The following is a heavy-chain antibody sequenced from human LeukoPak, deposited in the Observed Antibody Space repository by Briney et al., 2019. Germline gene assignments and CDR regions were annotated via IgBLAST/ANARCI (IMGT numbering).Heavy chain of an antibody. CDR2: ITSSGDGT. Sequence: PGRSLRLSCAASGFTFSIYAMSWVRQAPGKGLQWVSSITSSGDGTYYADSVKGRFTISRDNSENMLYLQMNSLRVEDTAVYFCAKDRPNYYGSNGHYYRRDGDYWGQGTLVTVSS. CDR3: AKDRPNYYGSNGHYYRRDGDY. J-gene: IGHJ4*02. V-gene: IGHV3-23*01. D-gene: IGHD3-22*01. CDR1: GFTFSIYA.